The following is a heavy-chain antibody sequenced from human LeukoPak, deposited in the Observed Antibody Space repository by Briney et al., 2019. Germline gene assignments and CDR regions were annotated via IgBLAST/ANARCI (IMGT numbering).Heavy chain of an antibody. CDR3: ARVRRYCSGGSCYSNYYYYYMDV. CDR2: FSVSDQTT. Sequence: PGGSLRLSCAASGFTFSSYAMSWVRQAPGKGLEWVSGFSVSDQTTYYADSVKGRFTISRDNSKNTLYLQMNSLRAEDTAVYYCARVRRYCSGGSCYSNYYYYYMDVWGKGTTVTVSS. J-gene: IGHJ6*03. V-gene: IGHV3-23*01. D-gene: IGHD2-15*01. CDR1: GFTFSSYA.